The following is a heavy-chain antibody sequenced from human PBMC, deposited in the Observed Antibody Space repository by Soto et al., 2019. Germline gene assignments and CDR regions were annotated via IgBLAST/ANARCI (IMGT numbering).Heavy chain of an antibody. Sequence: QITLKESGPTLVKPTQTLTLTCTFSGFSLSTSGVGVGWIRQPPGKAMEWLAVIYWDDDKRYSPSLKSRLTITKDTSQNQVVLTMTNMDPVDTATYYGAHRPSYCSGGSCYSGFDYWGQGTLVTVSS. CDR1: GFSLSTSGVG. J-gene: IGHJ4*02. V-gene: IGHV2-5*02. CDR3: AHRPSYCSGGSCYSGFDY. CDR2: IYWDDDK. D-gene: IGHD2-15*01.